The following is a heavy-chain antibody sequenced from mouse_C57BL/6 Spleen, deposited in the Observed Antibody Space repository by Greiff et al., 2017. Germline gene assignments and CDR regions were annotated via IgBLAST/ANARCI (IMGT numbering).Heavy chain of an antibody. CDR3: APSSGYPYYLDY. V-gene: IGHV16-1*01. CDR2: TNYDESGK. D-gene: IGHD3-2*02. J-gene: IGHJ2*01. CDR1: SGFTFSDHW. Sequence: EVKLVESGGSLGQPGGSTKLSCEEASGFTFSDHWMDWFRQAPGMRLEWLANTNYDESGKGYAESVKERFSLSRDNSENLLYLQMNSLRNEDTALDFGAPSSGYPYYLDYWGQGTTLTVSS.